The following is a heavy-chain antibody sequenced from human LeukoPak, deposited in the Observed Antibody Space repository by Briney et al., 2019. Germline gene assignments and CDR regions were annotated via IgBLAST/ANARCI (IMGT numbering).Heavy chain of an antibody. CDR3: ARVYSKPWFGELLYFDY. J-gene: IGHJ4*02. CDR1: CYTFTSYG. V-gene: IGHV1-18*01. CDR2: ISAYNGSK. D-gene: IGHD3-10*01. Sequence: ASVKVSCKASCYTFTSYGIRWVRQARGQGREWMGWISAYNGSKNYAQKLQDRVTMTTDTTTSTDYKELRSLRSDDAAVYYCARVYSKPWFGELLYFDYWGQGTLVTVPS.